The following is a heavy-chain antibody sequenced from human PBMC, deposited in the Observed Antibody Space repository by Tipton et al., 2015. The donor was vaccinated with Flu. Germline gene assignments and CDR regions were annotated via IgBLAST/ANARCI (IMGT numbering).Heavy chain of an antibody. J-gene: IGHJ4*02. CDR1: GFTFSRYG. CDR3: AKVIPERVAGLDY. D-gene: IGHD6-19*01. V-gene: IGHV3-23*01. CDR2: ISGTTT. Sequence: SGFTFSRYGMSWVRQAPGKGLEWVSAISGTTTYFADSVKGRFTFSRDNWKNTLYLQMNSLRADDTAVYYCAKVIPERVAGLDYWGQGTLVTVSS.